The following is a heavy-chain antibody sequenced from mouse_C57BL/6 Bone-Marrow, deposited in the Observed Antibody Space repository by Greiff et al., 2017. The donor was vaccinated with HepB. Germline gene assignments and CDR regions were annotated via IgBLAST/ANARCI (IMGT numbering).Heavy chain of an antibody. D-gene: IGHD1-1*01. CDR3: ASSITTVVAPAY. CDR1: EYAFPSHD. CDR2: INSDGGST. J-gene: IGHJ3*01. Sequence: EVQLMESGGGLVQPGESLKLSCESNEYAFPSHDMSWVRKTPEKRLELVAAINSDGGSTYYPETIERGFIISRDNTKKTLYLQMRSLRSEDTALYYCASSITTVVAPAYWGQGTLVTVSA. V-gene: IGHV5-2*01.